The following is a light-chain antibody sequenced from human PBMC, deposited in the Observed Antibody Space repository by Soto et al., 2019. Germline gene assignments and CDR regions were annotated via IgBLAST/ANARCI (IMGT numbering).Light chain of an antibody. Sequence: DIQMPQSPSTLSASVGDRVTITCRASQSISSWLAWYQQKPGKDPKLLIYKASSLESGVPSRFSGSGSGTAFPITISSLQPDDVATYCCQQYNSYSGTFSQGTKLEIK. CDR3: QQYNSYSGT. J-gene: IGKJ2*01. V-gene: IGKV1-5*03. CDR2: KAS. CDR1: QSISSW.